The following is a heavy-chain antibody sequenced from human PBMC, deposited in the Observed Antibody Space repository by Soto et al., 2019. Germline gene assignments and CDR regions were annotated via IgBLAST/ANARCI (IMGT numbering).Heavy chain of an antibody. J-gene: IGHJ4*02. Sequence: ASVKVSCKASGYTFTSYGSSWVRQAPGQRLEWMGWISAYNGNTNYAQKLQSRVTMTTDTSTSTAYMELRSLRSDDTAVYYCARDHCSSTSCYTAVDYWDQGTLVTVSS. D-gene: IGHD2-2*02. V-gene: IGHV1-18*04. CDR3: ARDHCSSTSCYTAVDY. CDR2: ISAYNGNT. CDR1: GYTFTSYG.